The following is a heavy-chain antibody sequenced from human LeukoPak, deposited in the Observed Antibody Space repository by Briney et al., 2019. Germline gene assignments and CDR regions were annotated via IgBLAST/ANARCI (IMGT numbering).Heavy chain of an antibody. D-gene: IGHD2-21*02. CDR2: INPSGGTT. CDR1: GYTFTNYF. V-gene: IGHV1-46*01. CDR3: ARGTATPELFSPGY. Sequence: ASVKVSCKASGYTFTNYFMHWVRQAPGQGLEWMGIINPSGGTTSYAQKFQGRVTMTRDMSTSTVYMELSSLTSEDTAVYYCARGTATPELFSPGYWGQGTLVTVSS. J-gene: IGHJ4*02.